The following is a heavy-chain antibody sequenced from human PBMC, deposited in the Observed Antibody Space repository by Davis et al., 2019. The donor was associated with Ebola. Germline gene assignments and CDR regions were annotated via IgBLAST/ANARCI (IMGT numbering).Heavy chain of an antibody. Sequence: GGSLRLSCAASGFTFSGSAMHWVRQASGKGLEWVGRIRSKANSYATAYAASVKGRFTISRDDSKNTAYLQMNSLKTEDTAVYYCTTTSQLDEDDYWGQGTLVTVSS. J-gene: IGHJ4*02. V-gene: IGHV3-73*01. CDR1: GFTFSGSA. CDR3: TTTSQLDEDDY. D-gene: IGHD6-13*01. CDR2: IRSKANSYAT.